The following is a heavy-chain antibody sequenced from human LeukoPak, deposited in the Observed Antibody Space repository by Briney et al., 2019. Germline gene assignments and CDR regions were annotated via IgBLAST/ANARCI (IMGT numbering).Heavy chain of an antibody. J-gene: IGHJ4*02. CDR2: IYHSGST. Sequence: SGTLSLTCAVSGGSISSSNWWSWVRQPPGKGLEWIGEIYHSGSTNYNPSLKSRVTISVDKSKNQFSLKLSSVTAADTAVYYCARDKGHGYYYDSSGYPARGGFDYWGQGTLVTVSS. CDR1: GGSISSSNW. D-gene: IGHD3-22*01. V-gene: IGHV4-4*02. CDR3: ARDKGHGYYYDSSGYPARGGFDY.